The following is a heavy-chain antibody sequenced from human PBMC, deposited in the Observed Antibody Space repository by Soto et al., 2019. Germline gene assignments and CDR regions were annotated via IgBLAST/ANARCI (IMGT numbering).Heavy chain of an antibody. D-gene: IGHD5-18*01. CDR2: IYYSGST. Sequence: SETLSLTCTVSGGSISSGDYYWSWIRQPPGKGLEWIGYIYYSGSTYYNPSLKSRVTISVDTSKNQFSLKLSSVTAADTAVYYCASNSYGYTFYDYWCQGTLVTVSS. V-gene: IGHV4-30-4*01. CDR1: GGSISSGDYY. CDR3: ASNSYGYTFYDY. J-gene: IGHJ4*02.